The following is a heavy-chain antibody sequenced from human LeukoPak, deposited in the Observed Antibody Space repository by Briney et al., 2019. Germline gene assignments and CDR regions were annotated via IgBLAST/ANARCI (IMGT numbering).Heavy chain of an antibody. Sequence: GESLKISFKGSGYSFTSYWIGWVRPMPGKGLEWMGIIYPGESDTRYSPSFQGQVTISADKSISTAYLQWSSLKASDTAMYYCARQDIVVVPADQNAYYYGMDVWGQGTTVTVSS. CDR3: ARQDIVVVPADQNAYYYGMDV. J-gene: IGHJ6*02. CDR2: IYPGESDT. D-gene: IGHD2-2*01. CDR1: GYSFTSYW. V-gene: IGHV5-51*01.